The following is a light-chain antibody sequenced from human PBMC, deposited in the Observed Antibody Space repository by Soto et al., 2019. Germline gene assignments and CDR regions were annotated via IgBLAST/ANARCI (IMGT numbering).Light chain of an antibody. J-gene: IGLJ2*01. CDR2: DNN. CDR1: SSNIGDNY. Sequence: QSVLTQPPSVSAAPGQKVTISCSESSSNIGDNYVSWYQQLPGTAPKLLIYDNNNRPSGIPDRFSGSKSGTSATLGITGLQTGDEADYYCGTWDSSLSAGVFGGGTKVTVL. CDR3: GTWDSSLSAGV. V-gene: IGLV1-51*01.